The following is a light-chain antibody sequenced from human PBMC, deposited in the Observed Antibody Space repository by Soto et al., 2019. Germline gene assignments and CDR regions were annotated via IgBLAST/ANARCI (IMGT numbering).Light chain of an antibody. CDR1: SSDVGGYNY. CDR2: DAS. J-gene: IGLJ2*01. Sequence: QSALTQPASVSGSPGQSITISCTGTSSDVGGYNYVSWYQQHPGKAPKLMIYDASNRPSGVSNRFSGSRSGNTASLTISGRQAEDEADYYCSSYTSSSTLVVFGGGTKLPVL. V-gene: IGLV2-14*01. CDR3: SSYTSSSTLVV.